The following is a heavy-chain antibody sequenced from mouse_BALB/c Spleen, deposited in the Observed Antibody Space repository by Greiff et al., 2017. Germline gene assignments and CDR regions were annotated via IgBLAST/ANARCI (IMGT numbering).Heavy chain of an antibody. CDR3: ARDPDYAMDY. CDR2: IRNKANGYTT. Sequence: DVMLVESGGGLVQPGGSLRLSCATSGFTFTDYYMSWVRQPPGKALEWLGFIRNKANGYTTEYSASVKGRFTISRDNSQSILYLQMNTLRAEDSATYYCARDPDYAMDYWGQGTSVTVSS. CDR1: GFTFTDYY. J-gene: IGHJ4*01. V-gene: IGHV7-3*02.